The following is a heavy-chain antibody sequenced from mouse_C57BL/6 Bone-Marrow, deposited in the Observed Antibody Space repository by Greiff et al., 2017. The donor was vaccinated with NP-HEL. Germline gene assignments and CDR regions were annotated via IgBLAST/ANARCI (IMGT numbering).Heavy chain of an antibody. CDR1: GFNIKDDY. V-gene: IGHV14-4*01. CDR3: TTYYYDPY. D-gene: IGHD1-1*01. J-gene: IGHJ3*01. Sequence: VQLKQSGAELVRPGASVKLSCTASGFNIKDDYMHWVKQRPEQGLEWIGWIDPENGDTEYASKFQGKATITADPSSNTAYLQLSSLTSEDTAVYYCTTYYYDPYWGQGTLVTVSA. CDR2: IDPENGDT.